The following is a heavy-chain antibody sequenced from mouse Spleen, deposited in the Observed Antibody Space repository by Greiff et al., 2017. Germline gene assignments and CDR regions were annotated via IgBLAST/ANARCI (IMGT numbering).Heavy chain of an antibody. J-gene: IGHJ2*01. V-gene: IGHV1S29*02. D-gene: IGHD1-1*01. Sequence: DVQLQESGPELVKPGASVKISCKASGYTFTDYNMHWVKQSHGKSLEWIGYIYPYNGGTGYNQKFKSKATLTVDNSSSTAYMELRSLTSEDSAVYYCARRYYGSMGYWGQGTTLTVSS. CDR3: ARRYYGSMGY. CDR2: IYPYNGGT. CDR1: GYTFTDYN.